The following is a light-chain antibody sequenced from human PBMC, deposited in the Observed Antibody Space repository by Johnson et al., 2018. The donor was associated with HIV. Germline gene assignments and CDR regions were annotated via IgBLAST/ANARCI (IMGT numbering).Light chain of an antibody. CDR2: DNN. Sequence: QSVLTQPPSVSAAPGQKVTISCSGSSSNIGNNYVSWYQQLPGTAPKLLIYDNNKRPSGIPDRFSGSKSGTSATLGITGLQTGDEADYYCGTWASSRSAYVFGTGTKFTVL. V-gene: IGLV1-51*01. CDR3: GTWASSRSAYV. J-gene: IGLJ1*01. CDR1: SSNIGNNY.